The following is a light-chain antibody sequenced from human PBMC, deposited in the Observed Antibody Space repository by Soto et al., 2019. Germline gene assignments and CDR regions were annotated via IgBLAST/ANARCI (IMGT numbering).Light chain of an antibody. CDR1: SSDVGGYAY. J-gene: IGLJ2*01. CDR2: EVS. Sequence: QSVLTQPASVSGSPGQTITISCTGTSSDVGGYAYVSWYQQYPGKVPKLVISEVSNRPSGVSYRFSGSRSGNTASLTISGLQAEDEADYHCSSYTSRTTPVFGGGTKLTVL. CDR3: SSYTSRTTPV. V-gene: IGLV2-14*01.